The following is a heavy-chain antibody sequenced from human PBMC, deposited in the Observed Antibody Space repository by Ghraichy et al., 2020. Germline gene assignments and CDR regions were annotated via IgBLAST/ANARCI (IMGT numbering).Heavy chain of an antibody. V-gene: IGHV3-72*01. CDR2: SKNRPHSFAT. D-gene: IGHD2-21*02. J-gene: IGHJ4*02. CDR1: GFTFSDVF. Sequence: GGSLRLSCATSGFTFSDVFIDWVRQAPGKGLEWIGRSKNRPHSFATEYAASLIGRFTISRDESKNSVFLHMSSLKTEDMAVYYCAAIRDFYGDWGQGTMVTVSS. CDR3: AAIRDFYGD.